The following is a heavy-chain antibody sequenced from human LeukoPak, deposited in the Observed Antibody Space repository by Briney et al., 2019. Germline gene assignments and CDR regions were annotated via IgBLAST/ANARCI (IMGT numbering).Heavy chain of an antibody. V-gene: IGHV4-34*01. CDR1: GGSISSFY. J-gene: IGHJ4*02. Sequence: SETLSLTCTVSGGSISSFYWSWIRQPPGKGLEWIGEINHSGSTNYNPSLKSRVTISVDTSKNQFSLKVTSVTAADTAVYFCARFRVTAVGSYYFDSWGQGTLVAVTS. D-gene: IGHD6-13*01. CDR2: INHSGST. CDR3: ARFRVTAVGSYYFDS.